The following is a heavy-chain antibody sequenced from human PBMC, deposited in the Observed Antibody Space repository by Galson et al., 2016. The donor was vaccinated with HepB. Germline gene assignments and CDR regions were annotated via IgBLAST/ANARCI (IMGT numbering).Heavy chain of an antibody. J-gene: IGHJ6*02. V-gene: IGHV1-46*04. CDR2: IHPNGGST. D-gene: IGHD5-12*01. Sequence: SVKVSCKASGYIFTNYHIHWVRQAPGQGLEWMGIIHPNGGSTVYAQRLQGRVTMTRDESTGTVYLDLSSLTSEDTAVYYCARAGSGYDSEDYYYAMDVWGQGTTLTVSS. CDR3: ARAGSGYDSEDYYYAMDV. CDR1: GYIFTNYH.